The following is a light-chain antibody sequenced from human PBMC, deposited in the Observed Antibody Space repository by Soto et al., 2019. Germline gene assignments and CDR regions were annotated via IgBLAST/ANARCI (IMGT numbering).Light chain of an antibody. J-gene: IGKJ1*01. CDR1: QSISSW. CDR2: KAS. V-gene: IGKV1-5*03. CDR3: QQYNSYRT. Sequence: DIQMTQSPSTLSASVGDRVTITCRASQSISSWLAWYQQKPGKAPKLPIYKASSLESGVPSRFSGSGSGTEFTLTISSLQPDDFATYYCQQYNSYRTFGQGTKVEIK.